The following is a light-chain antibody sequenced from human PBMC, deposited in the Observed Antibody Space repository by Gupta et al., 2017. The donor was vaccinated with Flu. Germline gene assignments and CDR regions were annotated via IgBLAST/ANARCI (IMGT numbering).Light chain of an antibody. J-gene: IGLJ2*01. CDR3: CSSAGSYAGNYYV. CDR2: AVT. V-gene: IGLV2-11*01. Sequence: RAVTISCTGPSSDVGAYHYVSWYQQHPGKVPKLMFYAVTERPAGVPDRFSGAKSGNTAFLTVSGLQAEADADSYCCSSAGSYAGNYYVFGGGT. CDR1: SSDVGAYHY.